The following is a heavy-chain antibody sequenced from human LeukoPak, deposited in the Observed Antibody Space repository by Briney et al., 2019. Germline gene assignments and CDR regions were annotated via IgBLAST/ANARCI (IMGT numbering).Heavy chain of an antibody. J-gene: IGHJ6*03. D-gene: IGHD2-8*01. V-gene: IGHV3-74*01. CDR3: ARGQWAYYMDV. CDR1: GFTFSSYW. Sequence: GGSLRLSCAASGFTFSSYWMHWVRQGPGKGLVWVSRINTDGSSTSYADSVKGRFTISRDNAKNTLYLQMNSLRAEDTAVYYCARGQWAYYMDVWGKGTTVTVSS. CDR2: INTDGSST.